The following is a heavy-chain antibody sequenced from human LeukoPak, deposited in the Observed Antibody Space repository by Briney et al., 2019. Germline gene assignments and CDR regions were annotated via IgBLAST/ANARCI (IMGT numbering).Heavy chain of an antibody. D-gene: IGHD3-22*01. CDR1: GFTFSSYW. CDR2: IKQDGSAK. J-gene: IGHJ3*02. V-gene: IGHV3-7*01. CDR3: ARDPYDSSGYYYEFGAFDI. Sequence: GGSLRLSCAASGFTFSSYWMSWVRQAPGKGLEWVANIKQDGSAKYYVDSVKGRFTVSRDNAKNSLYLQMNSLRAEDTAVYYCARDPYDSSGYYYEFGAFDIWGQGTMVTVSS.